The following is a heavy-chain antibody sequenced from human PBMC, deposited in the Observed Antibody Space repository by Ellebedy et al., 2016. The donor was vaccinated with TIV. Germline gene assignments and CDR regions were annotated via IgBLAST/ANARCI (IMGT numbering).Heavy chain of an antibody. Sequence: SETLSLXXTVSGGSISSSSYYWGWIRQPPGKGLEWIGSIYYSGSTYYNPSLKSRVTISVDTSKNQFSLKLSSVTAADTAVYYCARHFSPYGYDFWYFDLWGRGTLVTVSS. CDR3: ARHFSPYGYDFWYFDL. D-gene: IGHD5-12*01. J-gene: IGHJ2*01. CDR2: IYYSGST. V-gene: IGHV4-39*01. CDR1: GGSISSSSYY.